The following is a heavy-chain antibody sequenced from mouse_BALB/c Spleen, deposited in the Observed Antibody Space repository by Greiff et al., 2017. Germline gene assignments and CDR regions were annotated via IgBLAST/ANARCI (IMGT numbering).Heavy chain of an antibody. CDR1: GYAFTNYL. CDR2: INPGSGGT. Sequence: VQLQRSGAELVRPGTSVKVSCKASGYAFTNYLIEWVKQRPGQGLEWIGVINPGSGGTNYNEKFKGKATLTADKSSSTAYMQLSSLTSDASAVYFCARCYYGNYGTFDYWGQGTTLTVSS. V-gene: IGHV1-54*01. J-gene: IGHJ2*01. D-gene: IGHD2-1*01. CDR3: ARCYYGNYGTFDY.